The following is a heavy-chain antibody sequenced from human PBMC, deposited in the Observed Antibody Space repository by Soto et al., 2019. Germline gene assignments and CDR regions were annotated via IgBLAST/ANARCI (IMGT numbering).Heavy chain of an antibody. J-gene: IGHJ4*02. CDR3: ARDWNAGIFDY. CDR1: GFTFKNSA. Sequence: QVQLVESGGGVVQPGRSLRLSCAASGFTFKNSAMHWVRQAPGKGLEWVAMIWYDAVGKYYADSVKGRFTISRDHSKNTLSLQMDSLIAEDTAVYYCARDWNAGIFDYWGQGTLVTVSS. CDR2: IWYDAVGK. D-gene: IGHD1-1*01. V-gene: IGHV3-33*01.